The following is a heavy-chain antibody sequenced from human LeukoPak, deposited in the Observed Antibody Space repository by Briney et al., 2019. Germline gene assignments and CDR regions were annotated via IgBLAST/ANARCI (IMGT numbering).Heavy chain of an antibody. CDR1: GYSISSDYH. D-gene: IGHD3-22*01. CDR2: IYQSGST. Sequence: SETPSLTCTVSGYSISSDYHWAWIRQPPGKGLEWIATIYQSGSTYYNPSLKSRVTISLDTSKNLFFLRLTSVTAADTAVYYCARQKMYYYSSSGFFPWYFDLWGRGTLVTVSS. V-gene: IGHV4-38-2*02. CDR3: ARQKMYYYSSSGFFPWYFDL. J-gene: IGHJ2*01.